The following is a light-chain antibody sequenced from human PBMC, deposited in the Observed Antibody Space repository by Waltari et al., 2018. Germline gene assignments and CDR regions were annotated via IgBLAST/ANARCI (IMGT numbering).Light chain of an antibody. J-gene: IGKJ2*01. V-gene: IGKV4-1*01. CDR3: HQYYSTPYT. CDR1: QSVLFSSNNKNY. CDR2: WAS. Sequence: DIVMTQSPDSVAVSLGERDTINCKSSQSVLFSSNNKNYLAWYQQKPGQPPKLLIYWASTRESGVHDRFSGSGSGTDFTLTIRSLQAEDVAVYYCHQYYSTPYTFGQGTKLEIK.